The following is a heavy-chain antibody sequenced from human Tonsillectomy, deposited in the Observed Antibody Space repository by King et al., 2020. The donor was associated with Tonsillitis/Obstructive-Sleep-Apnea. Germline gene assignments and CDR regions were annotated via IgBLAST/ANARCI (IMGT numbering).Heavy chain of an antibody. CDR1: GFTFSNYA. CDR2: LVDSGDDT. V-gene: IGHV3-23*04. J-gene: IGHJ4*02. Sequence: VQLVESGGGLVQPGGSLRLSCAASGFTFSNYAMNWVRQTPGKGLGWVSSLVDSGDDTYYAESLTGRFTISRASCKNTRYLQMNILRAEDTAVYYCGRRKRGRCIGVICYDFDHWGRGPLVTVPS. D-gene: IGHD2-2*01. CDR3: GRRKRGRCIGVICYDFDH.